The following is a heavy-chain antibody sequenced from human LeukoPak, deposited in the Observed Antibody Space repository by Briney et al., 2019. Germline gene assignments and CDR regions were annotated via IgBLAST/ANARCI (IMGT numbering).Heavy chain of an antibody. V-gene: IGHV3-23*01. CDR2: ISETGGTI. J-gene: IGHJ4*02. CDR3: AREMTIITYSFDS. D-gene: IGHD5-24*01. Sequence: PGGSLRLSCAASGFPFSNYAMSWVRQAPGKGLEWVSAISETGGTIHYADSVRGRFIISRDNSKNTLYLQMNSLRAEDTAVYYCAREMTIITYSFDSWGQGTLVTVSS. CDR1: GFPFSNYA.